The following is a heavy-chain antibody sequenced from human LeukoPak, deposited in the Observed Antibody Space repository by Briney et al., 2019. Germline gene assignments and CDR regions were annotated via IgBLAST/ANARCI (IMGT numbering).Heavy chain of an antibody. CDR2: IYYSGST. J-gene: IGHJ4*02. V-gene: IGHV4-59*01. D-gene: IGHD3-22*01. CDR3: ARFVDDSSGYYPLHYFDY. CDR1: GGSISSYY. Sequence: SETLSLTCTVSGGSISSYYWSWIRQPPGKGLEWIGYIYYSGSTNYNPSLKSRVTISVDTSKNQFSLKLSSVTAADTAVYYCARFVDDSSGYYPLHYFDYWGQGTLVTVPS.